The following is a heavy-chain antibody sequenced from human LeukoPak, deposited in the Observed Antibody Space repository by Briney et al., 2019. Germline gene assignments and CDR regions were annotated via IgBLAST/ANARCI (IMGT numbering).Heavy chain of an antibody. J-gene: IGHJ4*02. Sequence: GGSLRLSCAASGFTFNTYAMNWVRQAPGEGLEWVAVISYDGNNQYYADSVKGRFTISRDNSKNTLYLQIYRLRADDTAVYYCARGGSSSTWYYYFDSWGQGTLVTVSS. CDR1: GFTFNTYA. V-gene: IGHV3-30-3*01. D-gene: IGHD6-13*01. CDR2: ISYDGNNQ. CDR3: ARGGSSSTWYYYFDS.